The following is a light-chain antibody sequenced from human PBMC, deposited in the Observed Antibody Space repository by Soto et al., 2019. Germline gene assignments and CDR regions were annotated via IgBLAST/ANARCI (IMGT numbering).Light chain of an antibody. Sequence: DIQMTQSPSTLSASVGDRVTITCRASQSVSNWLAWYQQKPGKAPKILIYKASSLESGVPSRFSGSGSGTEFTLTISSLQPEDFATYYCQHADSFPLITFGQGTRLEIK. V-gene: IGKV1-5*03. CDR2: KAS. CDR1: QSVSNW. J-gene: IGKJ5*01. CDR3: QHADSFPLIT.